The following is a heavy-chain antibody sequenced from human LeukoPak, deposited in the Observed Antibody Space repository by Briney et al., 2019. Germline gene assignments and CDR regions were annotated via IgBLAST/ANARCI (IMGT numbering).Heavy chain of an antibody. Sequence: PGGSLRLSCAASGFTFSDYYMSWIRQAPGKGLEWVSYISSSSSYTNYADSVKGRFTISRDNAKNSLYLQMNSLRAEDTALYYCARESEGGTGTSCPDYWGQGTLVTVSS. D-gene: IGHD2-2*01. J-gene: IGHJ4*02. CDR1: GFTFSDYY. CDR3: ARESEGGTGTSCPDY. V-gene: IGHV3-11*06. CDR2: ISSSSSYT.